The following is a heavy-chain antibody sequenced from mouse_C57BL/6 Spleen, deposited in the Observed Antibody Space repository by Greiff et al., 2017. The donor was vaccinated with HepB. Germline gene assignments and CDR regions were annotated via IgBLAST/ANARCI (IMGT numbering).Heavy chain of an antibody. Sequence: EVHLVESGGGLVQPGGSLKLSCAASGFTFSDYYMYWVRQTPEKWLEWVAYISNGGGSTYYPDTVKGRFTISRDNAKNTLYLQMSRLKSEDTAMYYCARLGYSNSFDYWGQGTTLTVSS. CDR2: ISNGGGST. D-gene: IGHD2-5*01. J-gene: IGHJ2*01. CDR3: ARLGYSNSFDY. V-gene: IGHV5-12*01. CDR1: GFTFSDYY.